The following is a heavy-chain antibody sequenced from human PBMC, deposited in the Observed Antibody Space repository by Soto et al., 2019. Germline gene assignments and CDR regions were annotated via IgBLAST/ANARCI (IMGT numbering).Heavy chain of an antibody. D-gene: IGHD3-10*01. CDR2: ISSSSSTI. J-gene: IGHJ4*02. V-gene: IGHV3-48*01. CDR1: GFTFSSYS. Sequence: EVQLVESGGGLVQPGGSLRLSCAASGFTFSSYSMNWVRQAPGKGLEWVSYISSSSSTIYYADSVKGRFTISRDNAKNSLYLQMNRLRAEDTAVYYCARDTPIYGSGSYYPFDYWGQGTLVTVSS. CDR3: ARDTPIYGSGSYYPFDY.